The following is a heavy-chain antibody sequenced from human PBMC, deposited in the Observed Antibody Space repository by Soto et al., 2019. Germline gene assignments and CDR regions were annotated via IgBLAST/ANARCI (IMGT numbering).Heavy chain of an antibody. V-gene: IGHV3-53*01. CDR2: IYSGGST. J-gene: IGHJ6*02. D-gene: IGHD6-19*01. CDR3: AXLYSSGWYYCYYYGMDV. Sequence: PGGSLRLSCAASGFTVSINYMSWVRQAPGKGLEWVSVIYSGGSTYYADSVKGRFTISRDNSKNTLYLQMNSLRAEDTAVYYCAXLYSSGWYYCYYYGMDVWGQGTTVTVSS. CDR1: GFTVSINY.